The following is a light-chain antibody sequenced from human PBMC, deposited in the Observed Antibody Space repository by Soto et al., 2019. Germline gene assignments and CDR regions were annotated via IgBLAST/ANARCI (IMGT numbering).Light chain of an antibody. Sequence: EIVLTQSPGTLSLSPGERATLSCRATQTISSNYLAWYQQKPGQAPKLLIHGASTRATGIPDRFSGSGSGTDFTLTISRLEPEDFAVYYCQHYGDSLSITFGQGTRLEIK. J-gene: IGKJ5*01. CDR3: QHYGDSLSIT. CDR2: GAS. V-gene: IGKV3-20*01. CDR1: QTISSNY.